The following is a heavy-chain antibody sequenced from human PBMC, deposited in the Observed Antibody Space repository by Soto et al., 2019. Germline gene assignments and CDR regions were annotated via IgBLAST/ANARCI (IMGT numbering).Heavy chain of an antibody. V-gene: IGHV1-69*01. Sequence: QVQLVQSGAEVKKPGSSVKVSCKASGGTFSSYAISWVRQAPGQGLEWMGGIIPIFGTANYAQKFQGRVTITADESTSASNMELSILSSDDTAVYDYAGAILGYSGHNTATDDCMDIWGQGTTVTVSS. J-gene: IGHJ6*02. CDR2: IIPIFGTA. CDR3: AGAILGYSGHNTATDDCMDI. D-gene: IGHD5-12*01. CDR1: GGTFSSYA.